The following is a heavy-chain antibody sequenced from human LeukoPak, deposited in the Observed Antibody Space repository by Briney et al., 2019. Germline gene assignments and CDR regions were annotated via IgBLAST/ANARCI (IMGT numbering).Heavy chain of an antibody. Sequence: SETLSLTCTVSGGSVSSGSYYWSWIRQPPGKGLEWIGYIYYSGHTKYNPSLKSRVTISGDTSKNQFSLKLSSVTAADTAVYYCASRDTATGLDWGQGTLVTVSS. CDR1: GGSVSSGSYY. CDR2: IYYSGHT. V-gene: IGHV4-61*01. D-gene: IGHD5-18*01. CDR3: ASRDTATGLD. J-gene: IGHJ4*02.